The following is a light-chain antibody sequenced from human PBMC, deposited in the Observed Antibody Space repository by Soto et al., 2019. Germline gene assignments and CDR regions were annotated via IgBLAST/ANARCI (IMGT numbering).Light chain of an antibody. CDR3: QQRTNWPPTWT. Sequence: EIVLTQSPATLSLSPGERATLSCRASQSVYTYLAWYQQKPGQAPRLLIYDASKRATGIPARFSGSGSGTDFTLPISSLAPEDFAVYYCQQRTNWPPTWTFGQGTKVEIK. V-gene: IGKV3-11*01. J-gene: IGKJ1*01. CDR1: QSVYTY. CDR2: DAS.